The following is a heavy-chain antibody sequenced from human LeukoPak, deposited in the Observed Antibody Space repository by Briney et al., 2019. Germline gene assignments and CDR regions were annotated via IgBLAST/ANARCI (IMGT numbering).Heavy chain of an antibody. CDR2: INHSGST. J-gene: IGHJ5*02. V-gene: IGHV4-34*01. CDR3: AREGLNMVRGVIPKEAWGWFDP. D-gene: IGHD3-10*01. Sequence: SETLSLTCAVYGGSFSGHYWSWIRQPPGKGLEWIGEINHSGSTNYNPSLKSRVTISVDTSKNQFSLKLSSVTAADTAVYYCAREGLNMVRGVIPKEAWGWFDPWGQGTLVTVSS. CDR1: GGSFSGHY.